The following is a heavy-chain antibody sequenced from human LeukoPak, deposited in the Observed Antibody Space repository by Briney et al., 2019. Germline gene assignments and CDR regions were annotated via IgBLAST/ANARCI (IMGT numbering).Heavy chain of an antibody. CDR3: ASPPMSDVDIVAASVGYFDY. CDR1: GGTFSSYA. CDR2: IIPIFGTA. Sequence: ASVKVSCKASGGTFSSYAISWVRQAPGQGLEWMGGIIPIFGTANYAQKFQGRVTITTDESTSTAYMELSSLRSEDTAVYYCASPPMSDVDIVAASVGYFDYWGQGTLVTVSS. J-gene: IGHJ4*02. D-gene: IGHD5-12*01. V-gene: IGHV1-69*05.